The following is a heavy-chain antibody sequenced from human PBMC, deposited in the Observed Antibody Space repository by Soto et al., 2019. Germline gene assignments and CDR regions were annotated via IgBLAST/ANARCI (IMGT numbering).Heavy chain of an antibody. J-gene: IGHJ4*02. CDR1: GYTFTSYY. Sequence: QVQLVQSGAEVKKPGASVKVSCKASGYTFTSYYMHWVRQAPGQGLEWMGIINPSGGSTSYAQKLQGRVTMTRDTSTSTVYMELSSLRSEDTAVYYCARVGGYCSGGSCYSGETDYWGQGTLVTVSS. D-gene: IGHD2-15*01. CDR2: INPSGGST. V-gene: IGHV1-46*04. CDR3: ARVGGYCSGGSCYSGETDY.